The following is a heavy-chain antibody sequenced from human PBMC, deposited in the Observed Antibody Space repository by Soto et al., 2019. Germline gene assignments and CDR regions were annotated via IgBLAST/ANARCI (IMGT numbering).Heavy chain of an antibody. CDR2: IRPRGGGT. J-gene: IGHJ5*02. D-gene: IGHD4-4*01. CDR1: GFTFSNYA. CDR3: AKDHSNWGWGP. Sequence: PGGSLRLSCAASGFTFSNYAMSWVRQAPGKGLEWVSGIRPRGGGTYYADSVKGRFTISRDDSKSTLLLQMSSLRAEDSAIYYCAKDHSNWGWGPWGPGTLVTVS. V-gene: IGHV3-23*01.